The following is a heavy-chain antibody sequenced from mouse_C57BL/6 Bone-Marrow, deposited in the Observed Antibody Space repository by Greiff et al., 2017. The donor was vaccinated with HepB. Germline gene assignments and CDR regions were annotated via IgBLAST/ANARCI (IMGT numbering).Heavy chain of an antibody. Sequence: DVQLVESGGGLVQPGGSLSLSCAASGFTFTDYYMSWVRQPPGKALEWLGFIRNKANGYTTEYSASVKGRFTISRDNSQSILYLQMNALRAEDSATYYCARYLRSNPFDYWGQGTTLTVSS. V-gene: IGHV7-3*01. J-gene: IGHJ2*01. CDR1: GFTFTDYY. CDR3: ARYLRSNPFDY. CDR2: IRNKANGYTT. D-gene: IGHD2-5*01.